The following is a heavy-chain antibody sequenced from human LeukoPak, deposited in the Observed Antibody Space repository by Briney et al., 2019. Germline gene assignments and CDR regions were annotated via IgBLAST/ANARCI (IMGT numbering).Heavy chain of an antibody. CDR3: AKANQPASSGSRLYYFDY. D-gene: IGHD3-22*01. V-gene: IGHV3-23*01. CDR1: GFTFSSYA. J-gene: IGHJ4*02. Sequence: GGSLRLSCAASGFTFSSYAMSWVRHAPGQGLEWVSAISGSGGSTYYADSVKGRFTISRDNSKNTLYLQMNSLRAEDTAVYYCAKANQPASSGSRLYYFDYWGQGTLVTVSS. CDR2: ISGSGGST.